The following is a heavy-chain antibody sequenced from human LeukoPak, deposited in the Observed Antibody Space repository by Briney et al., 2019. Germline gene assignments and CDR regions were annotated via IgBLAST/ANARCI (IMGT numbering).Heavy chain of an antibody. CDR1: GFTFSSYA. CDR2: ISGSGGST. J-gene: IGHJ3*02. Sequence: GGSLRLSCAASGFTFSSYAMSWVRQAPGKGLEWVSAISGSGGSTYYADSVKGRFTISRDNAKNSLYLQMNSLRAEDTAVYYCARDSPYYDILTGYYKDAFDIWGQGTMVTVSS. CDR3: ARDSPYYDILTGYYKDAFDI. D-gene: IGHD3-9*01. V-gene: IGHV3-23*01.